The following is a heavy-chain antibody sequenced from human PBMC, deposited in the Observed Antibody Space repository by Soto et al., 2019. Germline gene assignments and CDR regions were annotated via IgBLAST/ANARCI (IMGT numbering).Heavy chain of an antibody. V-gene: IGHV3-21*01. D-gene: IGHD2-15*01. J-gene: IGHJ4*02. CDR3: AIGGGHCSVGSCPYDY. Sequence: GGSLRLSCAASGFTFSSYSMNWVRQAPGKGLEWVSSISSSSSYIYYADSVKGRFTISRDNAKNSLYLQMNSLRAEDTAVYYCAIGGGHCSVGSCPYDYWGQGTLVTVSS. CDR2: ISSSSSYI. CDR1: GFTFSSYS.